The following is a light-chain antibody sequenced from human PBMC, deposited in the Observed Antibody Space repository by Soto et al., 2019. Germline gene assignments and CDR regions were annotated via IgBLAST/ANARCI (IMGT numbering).Light chain of an antibody. V-gene: IGKV3-11*01. CDR1: QSVGRE. CDR2: DES. J-gene: IGKJ3*01. CDR3: QHRHN. Sequence: VLTQSPATLSLSPGERATLSCRASQSVGREFAVYQQKPGQTPSLLIYDESNRATGIPARFSGSGSGTDCTLTITSIEHEEFAVYYCQHRHNFGPGTKVEVK.